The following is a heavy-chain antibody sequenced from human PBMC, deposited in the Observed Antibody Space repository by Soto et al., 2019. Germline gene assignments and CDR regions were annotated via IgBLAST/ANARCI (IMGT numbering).Heavy chain of an antibody. V-gene: IGHV4-34*01. J-gene: IGHJ5*02. CDR2: INHSGST. CDR1: GGSFSGYY. CDR3: ARVSRHYDFWSGYHWFDP. D-gene: IGHD3-3*01. Sequence: SETLSLTCAVYGGSFSGYYWSWIRQPPGKGLEWIGEINHSGSTNYNPSLKSRVTISVDTSKNQFSLKLSSVTAADAAVYYCARVSRHYDFWSGYHWFDPWGQGTLVTVSS.